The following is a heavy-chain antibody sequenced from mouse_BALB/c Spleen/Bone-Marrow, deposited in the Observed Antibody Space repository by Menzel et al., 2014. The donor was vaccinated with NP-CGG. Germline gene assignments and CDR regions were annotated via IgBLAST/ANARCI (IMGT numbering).Heavy chain of an antibody. J-gene: IGHJ1*01. CDR1: GFSLKNYG. CDR2: IGTGGGT. CDR3: ARDWAYGNWYFDV. D-gene: IGHD2-1*01. V-gene: IGHV2-9*02. Sequence: VKLVESGPGLVAPSQSLSITCTVSGFSLKNYGVHWVRQPPGKGLEWLGVIGTGGGTNYNSALMSRLSISIDNSKSQVFLKMNSLQTDDTAMYYSARDWAYGNWYFDVWGAGTPVTVAS.